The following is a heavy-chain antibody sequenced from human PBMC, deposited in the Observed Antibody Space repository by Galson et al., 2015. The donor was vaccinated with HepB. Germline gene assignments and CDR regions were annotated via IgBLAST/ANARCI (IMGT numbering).Heavy chain of an antibody. V-gene: IGHV3-21*01. CDR2: ISSSSSFI. CDR1: GFTFSHYV. J-gene: IGHJ4*02. CDR3: ARGAIWSDYYGLDY. D-gene: IGHD3-3*01. Sequence: SLRLSCAVSGFTFSHYVMNWVRQSPGKGLEWLSSISSSSSFIHYADSVKGRFTISRDNAKNTLYLQMDSLRAEDTAVFYCARGAIWSDYYGLDYWGQGTQVTVSS.